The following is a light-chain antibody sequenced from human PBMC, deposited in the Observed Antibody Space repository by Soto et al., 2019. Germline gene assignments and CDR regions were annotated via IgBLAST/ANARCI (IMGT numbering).Light chain of an antibody. J-gene: IGLJ1*01. Sequence: QSALTQPASVSGSPGQSITISCTGTSSDVGGYNYVSWYQQHPGKAPKLMIYDVSNRPSGVSNRFSGSKSGNTASLTISGLQPYDEADYYCTSYTSSSSPYVLGTGTKVTVL. V-gene: IGLV2-14*01. CDR2: DVS. CDR1: SSDVGGYNY. CDR3: TSYTSSSSPYV.